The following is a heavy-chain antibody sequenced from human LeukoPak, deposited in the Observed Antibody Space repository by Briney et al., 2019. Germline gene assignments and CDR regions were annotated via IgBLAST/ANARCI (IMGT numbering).Heavy chain of an antibody. CDR3: AKEAQLSFFDY. CDR1: TFSLSGYA. J-gene: IGHJ4*02. Sequence: PGGSLRLSCAASTFSLSGYAMIWVRQAPGKGLEWVATVDGGASRTYYADSVRGRFTISRDNSKNTLYLQMNSLRAEDTAVYYCAKEAQLSFFDYWGQGTLVTVSS. V-gene: IGHV3-23*01. CDR2: VDGGASRT. D-gene: IGHD1-1*01.